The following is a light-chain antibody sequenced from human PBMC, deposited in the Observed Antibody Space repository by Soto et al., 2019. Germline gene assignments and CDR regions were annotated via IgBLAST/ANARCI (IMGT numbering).Light chain of an antibody. CDR3: QQYNSYPYT. CDR2: KAS. Sequence: DIQMIQSPSTLSASVGDRVTITCRASQSITYWLAWYQQKPGKAPKLLIYKASNLESGVPSRFSGSGSGTEFTLTISGLQPDDFATFYCQQYNSYPYTFGQGTKLEIK. V-gene: IGKV1-5*03. CDR1: QSITYW. J-gene: IGKJ2*01.